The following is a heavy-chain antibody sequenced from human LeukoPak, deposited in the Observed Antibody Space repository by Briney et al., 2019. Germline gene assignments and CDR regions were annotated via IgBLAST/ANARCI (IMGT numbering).Heavy chain of an antibody. V-gene: IGHV1-8*01. Sequence: ASVKVSCKASGYTFTSYDINWVRQATGQGLEWMGWMNPNSGNTGYAQKFQGRVTMTRNTSISTAYMELSSLRSEDTAVYYCARVIAVAGTNYYYYYMGVWGKGTTVTVSS. CDR1: GYTFTSYD. CDR3: ARVIAVAGTNYYYYYMGV. CDR2: MNPNSGNT. J-gene: IGHJ6*03. D-gene: IGHD6-19*01.